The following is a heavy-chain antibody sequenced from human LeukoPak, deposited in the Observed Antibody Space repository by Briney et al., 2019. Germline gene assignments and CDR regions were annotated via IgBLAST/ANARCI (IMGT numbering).Heavy chain of an antibody. V-gene: IGHV4-31*03. Sequence: PSETLSLTCTVSGRSIRSGGYYWSWIRQHPGKGLEWIGYIYYSGSTYYNPSLKSRVTISVDTSKNQFSLKLSSVTAADTAVYYCVRDNRYGGPGLDYWGQGTLVTVSS. D-gene: IGHD4-23*01. J-gene: IGHJ4*02. CDR1: GRSIRSGGYY. CDR2: IYYSGST. CDR3: VRDNRYGGPGLDY.